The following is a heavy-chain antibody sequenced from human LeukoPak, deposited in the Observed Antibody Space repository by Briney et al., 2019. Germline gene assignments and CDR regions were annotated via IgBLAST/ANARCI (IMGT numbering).Heavy chain of an antibody. CDR3: ARDIPTNYDSSGNHNFYFDF. D-gene: IGHD3-22*01. V-gene: IGHV1-46*01. J-gene: IGHJ2*01. Sequence: GASVKVSCKASGYTFTTYYMHWVRQAPGQGLEWMGIINPGGGSTSYAQKFQGRVTMTRDTSTSTVYMELSSLRSEDTAVYYCARDIPTNYDSSGNHNFYFDFWGRGTLVTVSS. CDR2: INPGGGST. CDR1: GYTFTTYY.